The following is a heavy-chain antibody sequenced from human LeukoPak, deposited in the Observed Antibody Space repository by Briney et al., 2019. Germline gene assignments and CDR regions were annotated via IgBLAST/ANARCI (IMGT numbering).Heavy chain of an antibody. D-gene: IGHD3-10*01. CDR3: AREMSGSGMTY. CDR2: ISSTGTYT. CDR1: GFTFSSYG. Sequence: GGSLRLSCAASGFTFSSYGMSWVRQAPGKGLEWVSLISSTGTYTYYADSVKGRFTISRDNAKNSLILYMSNLRVEDTAVYYCAREMSGSGMTYWGQGTQVTVSS. J-gene: IGHJ4*02. V-gene: IGHV3-21*01.